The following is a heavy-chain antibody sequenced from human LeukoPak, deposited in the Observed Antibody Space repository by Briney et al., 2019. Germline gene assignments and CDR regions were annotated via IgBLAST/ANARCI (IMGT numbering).Heavy chain of an antibody. CDR2: IYTSGST. Sequence: SESLSLTCTVSGGSFSSSYWSWIRQSAGKGLEWIGRIYTSGSTTYNPSLKSRVTMSVDTSRNQFSLKLSSVTATDTAIYYCAKDRIWGGYPYYSDYWGQGILVTVSS. D-gene: IGHD3-16*01. CDR3: AKDRIWGGYPYYSDY. V-gene: IGHV4-4*07. CDR1: GGSFSSSY. J-gene: IGHJ4*02.